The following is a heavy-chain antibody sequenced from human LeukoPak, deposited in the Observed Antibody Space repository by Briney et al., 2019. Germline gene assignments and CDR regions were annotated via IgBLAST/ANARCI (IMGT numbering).Heavy chain of an antibody. J-gene: IGHJ6*03. Sequence: SVKVSCKASGGTFSSYAISWVRQAPGQGLEWMGGIIPIFGTANYAQKFQGRVTITADKSTSTAYMELSSLRSEDTAVYYCARVPSLVGATRKCSACGYYYYMDVWGKGTTVTVSS. D-gene: IGHD1-26*01. CDR3: ARVPSLVGATRKCSACGYYYYMDV. CDR1: GGTFSSYA. V-gene: IGHV1-69*06. CDR2: IIPIFGTA.